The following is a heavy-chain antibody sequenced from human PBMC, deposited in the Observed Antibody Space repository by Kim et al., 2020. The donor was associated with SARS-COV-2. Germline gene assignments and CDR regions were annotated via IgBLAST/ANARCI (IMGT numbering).Heavy chain of an antibody. V-gene: IGHV1-69*13. CDR2: IIPIFGTA. CDR3: ARVSGELVYYYYGMDV. Sequence: SVKVSCKASGGTFSSYAISWVRQAPGQGLEWMGGIIPIFGTANYAQKFQGRVTITADESTSTAYMELSSLRSEDTAVYYCARVSGELVYYYYGMDVWGQGTTVTVSS. D-gene: IGHD1-26*01. J-gene: IGHJ6*02. CDR1: GGTFSSYA.